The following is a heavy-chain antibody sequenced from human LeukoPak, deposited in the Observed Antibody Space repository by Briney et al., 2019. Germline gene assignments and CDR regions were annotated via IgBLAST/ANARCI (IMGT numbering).Heavy chain of an antibody. J-gene: IGHJ4*02. CDR1: GYTFTGYY. Sequence: ASVKVSCKASGYTFTGYYMHWVRQAPGQGLEWMGWINPNSGGTNYAQKFQGRVTMTRDTSISTAYMELSRLRSDDTAVYYCARARYDDILTGYYPSPYFDYWGQGTLVTVSS. CDR3: ARARYDDILTGYYPSPYFDY. D-gene: IGHD3-9*01. CDR2: INPNSGGT. V-gene: IGHV1-2*02.